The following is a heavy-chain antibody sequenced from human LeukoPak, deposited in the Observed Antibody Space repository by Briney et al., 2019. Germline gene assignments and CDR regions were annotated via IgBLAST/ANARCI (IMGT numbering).Heavy chain of an antibody. D-gene: IGHD3-10*01. CDR3: ASFVWSYGSERPYYYGMDV. CDR2: IWYDGSNK. CDR1: GFTFSSYG. V-gene: IGHV3-33*01. J-gene: IGHJ6*02. Sequence: PGRSLRLSCAASGFTFSSYGMHWVRQAPGKGLEWVAVIWYDGSNKYYADSVKGRFTISRDNSKNTLYLQMNSLRAEDTAVYYCASFVWSYGSERPYYYGMDVWGQGTTVTVSS.